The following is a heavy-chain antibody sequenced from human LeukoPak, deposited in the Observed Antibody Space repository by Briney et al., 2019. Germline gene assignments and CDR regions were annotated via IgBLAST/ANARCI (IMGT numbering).Heavy chain of an antibody. CDR1: GLTVSSNY. CDR2: MYSGGGT. CDR3: ARGYCGGDCYSGRLAFHH. J-gene: IGHJ1*01. Sequence: GGSLRLSCAASGLTVSSNYTSWVPQATGGGAEWVSVMYSGGGTYYAASVKGRITSSRDNSKNTEHLQIDSLRAEDTAVYYCARGYCGGDCYSGRLAFHHWGQGTLVTVSS. D-gene: IGHD2-21*02. V-gene: IGHV3-53*01.